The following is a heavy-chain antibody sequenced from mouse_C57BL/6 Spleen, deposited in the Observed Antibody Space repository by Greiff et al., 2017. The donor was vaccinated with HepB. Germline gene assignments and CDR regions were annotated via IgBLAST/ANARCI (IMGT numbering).Heavy chain of an antibody. Sequence: VQLQQSGPELVKPGASVKMSCKASGYTFPDYNMHWVKQSHGKSLEWIGYINPNNGGTSYNQKFQGKATLTVNKSSSTAYMELRSLTSEDSAVYYCARSRIYDPRYFDVWGTGTTVTVSS. CDR2: INPNNGGT. J-gene: IGHJ1*03. V-gene: IGHV1-22*01. CDR3: ARSRIYDPRYFDV. D-gene: IGHD2-3*01. CDR1: GYTFPDYN.